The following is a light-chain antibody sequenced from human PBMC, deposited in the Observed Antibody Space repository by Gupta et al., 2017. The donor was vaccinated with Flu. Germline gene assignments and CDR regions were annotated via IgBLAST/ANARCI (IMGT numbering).Light chain of an antibody. CDR1: SSDIGTYNY. Sequence: QSALTQPRSVSGSPGQSVTMSCTGTSSDIGTYNYVTWFQQHPGKVPKLMIYDVNKRPSGVPDRFSGSKSGNTASLTISGLQADDEADYYCCLFLLGYWVFGGGTKLIVL. CDR2: DVN. V-gene: IGLV2-11*01. CDR3: CLFLLGYWV. J-gene: IGLJ3*02.